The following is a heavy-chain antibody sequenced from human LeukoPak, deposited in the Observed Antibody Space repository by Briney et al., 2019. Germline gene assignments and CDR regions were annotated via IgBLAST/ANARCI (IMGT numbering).Heavy chain of an antibody. V-gene: IGHV4-34*01. Sequence: SETLSLTCAVYGVSFSGYYWSWIRQPPGKGLEWIGEINHSGSTNYNPSLKSRLTISVDTSKNQFSLKLTSVTAADTAVYYCARGRRYSSGCFDYWGQGTLVTVSS. CDR1: GVSFSGYY. CDR2: INHSGST. D-gene: IGHD6-19*01. CDR3: ARGRRYSSGCFDY. J-gene: IGHJ4*02.